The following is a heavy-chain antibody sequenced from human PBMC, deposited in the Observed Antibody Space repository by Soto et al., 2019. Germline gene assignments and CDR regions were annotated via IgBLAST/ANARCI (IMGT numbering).Heavy chain of an antibody. J-gene: IGHJ3*02. CDR1: GVTFSSYA. D-gene: IGHD6-19*01. CDR2: ISYDGSNK. V-gene: IGHV3-30-3*01. CDR3: ARNKMGLDGPQIRAFDI. Sequence: QVQLVESGGGVVQPGRSLRLSCAASGVTFSSYAMHWVRQAPGKGLEWVAVISYDGSNKYYADSVKGRFTISRDNSKNTLYLQMNSLRAEDTAVYYCARNKMGLDGPQIRAFDIWGQGTMVTVSS.